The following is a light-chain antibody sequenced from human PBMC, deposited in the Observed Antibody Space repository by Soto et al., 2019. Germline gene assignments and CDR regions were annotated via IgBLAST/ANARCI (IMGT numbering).Light chain of an antibody. CDR1: QSLVYRDGNTY. J-gene: IGKJ5*01. Sequence: DVVVTQSPLSLPVTLGQAASISCRSSQSLVYRDGNTYLCWFHQRTGQSARRLIYKVSNRDSVVQDRFSSSGLGTDFTLKISRVEAEDVGVYYCMQGTHWPPITVGQGTRLEIK. CDR2: KVS. CDR3: MQGTHWPPIT. V-gene: IGKV2-30*01.